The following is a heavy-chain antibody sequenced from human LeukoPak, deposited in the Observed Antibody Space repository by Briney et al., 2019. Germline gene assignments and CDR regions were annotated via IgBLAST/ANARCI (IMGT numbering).Heavy chain of an antibody. Sequence: PGGSLRLSCTASGFTFCDYAMSWVRQAPGKGLEWVGFIRSKAYGGTTEYAASVKGRFTISIDHSKIIAYLQMNSLKTEDTAVYYCTRGPDIADYWGQGTLVTVSS. J-gene: IGHJ4*02. CDR3: TRGPDIADY. D-gene: IGHD5-12*01. CDR2: IRSKAYGGTT. CDR1: GFTFCDYA. V-gene: IGHV3-49*04.